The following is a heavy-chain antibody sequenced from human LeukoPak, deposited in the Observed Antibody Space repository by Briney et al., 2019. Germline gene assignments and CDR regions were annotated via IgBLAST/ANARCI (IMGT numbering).Heavy chain of an antibody. CDR3: ARREGAAAGTVGEYFQH. CDR2: IYPGDSDT. D-gene: IGHD6-13*01. CDR1: GYSFTSYW. V-gene: IGHV5-51*01. Sequence: GESLKTSCKGSGYSFTSYWIGWVRQMPGKGLEWMGIIYPGDSDTRYSPSFQGQVTISADKSISTAYLQWSSLKASDTAMYYCARREGAAAGTVGEYFQHWGQGTLVTVSS. J-gene: IGHJ1*01.